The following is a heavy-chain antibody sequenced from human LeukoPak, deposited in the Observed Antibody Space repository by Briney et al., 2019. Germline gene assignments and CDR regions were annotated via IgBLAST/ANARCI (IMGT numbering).Heavy chain of an antibody. V-gene: IGHV3-23*01. CDR3: AKDPRHNQGSYFDY. CDR1: GFTFSSYA. D-gene: IGHD1-1*01. J-gene: IGHJ4*02. Sequence: GGSLRLSCAASGFTFSSYAMSWVRQAPGKGLEWVSAISGSGGSTYYADSVKGRFTISRDNSKNTLYLQMNSLRAEGTAVYYCAKDPRHNQGSYFDYWGQGTLVTVSS. CDR2: ISGSGGST.